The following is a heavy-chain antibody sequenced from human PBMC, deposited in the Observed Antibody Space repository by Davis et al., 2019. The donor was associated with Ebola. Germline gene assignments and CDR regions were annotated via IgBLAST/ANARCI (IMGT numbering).Heavy chain of an antibody. CDR2: INPNSGGT. V-gene: IGHV1-2*02. CDR3: ARDHGIVGARGVDY. Sequence: ASVKVSCKASGYTFTGYYMHWVRQAPGQGLEWMGWINPNSGGTNYAQKFQGRVTMTRDTSISTAYMELSRLRSDDTAVYYCARDHGIVGARGVDYWGQGTLVTVSS. J-gene: IGHJ4*02. D-gene: IGHD1-26*01. CDR1: GYTFTGYY.